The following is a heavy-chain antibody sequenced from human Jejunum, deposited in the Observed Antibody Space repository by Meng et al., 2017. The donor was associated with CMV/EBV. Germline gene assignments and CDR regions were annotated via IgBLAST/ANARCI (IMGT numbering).Heavy chain of an antibody. D-gene: IGHD6-13*01. V-gene: IGHV3-21*01. CDR2: ITSGSRYI. CDR3: ATDYRRGAGPN. Sequence: ASGFTFQMYAMGWVRQAPGKGLELVSSITSGSRYILYTDAVKGRFTLTRDNAKTSLYLQMNSLRAADTAVYYCATDYRRGAGPNWGQGTLVTVSS. CDR1: GFTFQMYA. J-gene: IGHJ4*02.